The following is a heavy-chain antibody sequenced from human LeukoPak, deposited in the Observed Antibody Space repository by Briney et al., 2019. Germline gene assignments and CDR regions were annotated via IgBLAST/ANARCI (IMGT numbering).Heavy chain of an antibody. J-gene: IGHJ3*02. CDR3: ASRGHYYDSSGYFDGAFDI. CDR2: IYTSGST. V-gene: IGHV4-61*02. Sequence: SQTLSLTCAVSGGSISSGSYYWSWIRQPAGKGLEWIGRIYTSGSTNYNPSLKSRVTISVDTSKNQFSLKLSSVTAADTAVYYCASRGHYYDSSGYFDGAFDIWGQGRMVTVSS. D-gene: IGHD3-22*01. CDR1: GGSISSGSYY.